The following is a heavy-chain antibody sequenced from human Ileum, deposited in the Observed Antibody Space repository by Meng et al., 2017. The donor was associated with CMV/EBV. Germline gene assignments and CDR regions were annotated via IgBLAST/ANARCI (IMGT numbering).Heavy chain of an antibody. V-gene: IGHV4-39*07. Sequence: QLQDPGPGLVKPAETLSLTCTASGDPISSGSHSWAWFRQPPGKRLEWIGSMYFSGIADYNPSLKSRVIISLHATQKQFSLRLTSVTAADSAVYFCARDLTNKWFYYWGQGTLVTVSS. D-gene: IGHD1-26*01. CDR1: GDPISSGSHS. CDR2: MYFSGIA. J-gene: IGHJ4*02. CDR3: ARDLTNKWFYY.